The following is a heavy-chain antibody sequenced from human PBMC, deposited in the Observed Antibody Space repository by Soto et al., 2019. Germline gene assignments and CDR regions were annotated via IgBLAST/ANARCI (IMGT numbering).Heavy chain of an antibody. D-gene: IGHD2-8*01. CDR3: YINGF. CDR1: GNSVATNSAT. V-gene: IGHV6-1*01. Sequence: QTLSLTCAISGNSVATNSATWDWIRQSPSRGLEWLGRTYYRSKWYNDYAVSVKGRITINPDTSNNQFSLNLNSVTAADTAVYYCYINGFWGQGTLVTVSS. J-gene: IGHJ1*01. CDR2: TYYRSKWYN.